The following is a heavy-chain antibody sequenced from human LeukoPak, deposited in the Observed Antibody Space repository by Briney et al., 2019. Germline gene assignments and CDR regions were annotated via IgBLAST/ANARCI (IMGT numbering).Heavy chain of an antibody. V-gene: IGHV4-39*07. CDR2: IYYSRST. Sequence: PSETLSLTCTVSGGSISSSSYYWGWLRQPPGKGLEWIGSIYYSRSTYYNPSLKSRVTISVDTSKNQFSLKLSSVTAADTAVYYCARDMYPSRRTEYSSSSGSYFDYWGQGTLVTVSS. CDR1: GGSISSSSYY. J-gene: IGHJ4*02. D-gene: IGHD6-6*01. CDR3: ARDMYPSRRTEYSSSSGSYFDY.